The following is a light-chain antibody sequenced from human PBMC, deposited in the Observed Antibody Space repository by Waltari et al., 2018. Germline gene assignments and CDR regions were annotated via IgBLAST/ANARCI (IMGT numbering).Light chain of an antibody. J-gene: IGKJ2*02. CDR3: QQRTNWPRT. CDR2: DAS. V-gene: IGKV3-11*01. CDR1: QTISTY. Sequence: DIVWTQSPATLSLSPGEVATLSCRASQTISTYLAWYQQKAGQAPRLLIYDASKRATGIPARFSGSGSGTDFTLTISSLEPEDFALYYCQQRTNWPRTFGQGTKLEIK.